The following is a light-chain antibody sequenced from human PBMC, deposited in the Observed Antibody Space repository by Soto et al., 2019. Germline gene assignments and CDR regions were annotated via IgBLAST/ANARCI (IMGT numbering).Light chain of an antibody. Sequence: DVQMTQSPSSLSASVGDRVTITCRASQAIAHCVAWYQQKPGRVPKLMIYAASTLQSGVPSRFSGSGSGTDFTLTISSLQPEDVATYYCQKYNSALWTFGQGTKVDIK. CDR1: QAIAHC. J-gene: IGKJ1*01. CDR2: AAS. V-gene: IGKV1-27*01. CDR3: QKYNSALWT.